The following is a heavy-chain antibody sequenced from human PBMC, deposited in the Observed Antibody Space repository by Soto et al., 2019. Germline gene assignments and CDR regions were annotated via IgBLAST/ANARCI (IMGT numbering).Heavy chain of an antibody. CDR1: GGSISSSSYF. J-gene: IGHJ5*02. D-gene: IGHD2-21*02. CDR2: IYYSGST. CDR3: ARHPSDFWFDP. V-gene: IGHV4-39*01. Sequence: SETLSLTCSVSGGSISSSSYFWGWIRQPPGKGLEWIGSIYYSGSTYYNTSLKSRVTVSVDTSKNQFSLKLSSVTAADTAVYYCARHPSDFWFDPWGQGTRVTVS.